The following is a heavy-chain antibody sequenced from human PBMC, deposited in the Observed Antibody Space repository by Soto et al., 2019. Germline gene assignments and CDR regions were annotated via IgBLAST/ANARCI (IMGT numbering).Heavy chain of an antibody. J-gene: IGHJ4*02. V-gene: IGHV3-30*03. CDR1: GFIFSSYS. D-gene: IGHD1-1*01. CDR3: ATDGKGTIAY. Sequence: QVQLVESGGGVVQPGRSLRLSCAASGFIFSSYSIHWVRQAPGKGLEWVAVISYDGRNKYYADSVKGRFTISRDNSKNTLYLQMNSLRAEDTAVYYCATDGKGTIAYWGQGTLVTVSS. CDR2: ISYDGRNK.